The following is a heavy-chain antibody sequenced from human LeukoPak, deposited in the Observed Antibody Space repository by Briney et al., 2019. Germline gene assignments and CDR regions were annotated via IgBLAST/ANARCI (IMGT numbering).Heavy chain of an antibody. V-gene: IGHV1-69*04. CDR3: ARDNIVATTYFDY. D-gene: IGHD5-12*01. CDR2: IIPILGIA. J-gene: IGHJ4*02. Sequence: GASVKVSCKASGGTFSSYAISWVRQAPGQGLEWMGRIIPILGIANYAQKFQGRVTITADKSTSTAYMELSSLRSEDTAVYCCARDNIVATTYFDYWGQGTLVTVSS. CDR1: GGTFSSYA.